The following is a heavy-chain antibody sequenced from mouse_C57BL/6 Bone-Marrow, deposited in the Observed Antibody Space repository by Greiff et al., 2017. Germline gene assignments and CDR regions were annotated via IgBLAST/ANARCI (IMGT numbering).Heavy chain of an antibody. CDR3: ALITTVGATDY. Sequence: QVQLQQSGAELVKPGASVKLSCKASGYTFTSYWMHWVKQRPGQGLEWIGMIHPNSGSTKYNEKFQSKATLTVDKSSSTAYMQLSSLTSEDSAVYYCALITTVGATDYWGQGTTLTVSS. CDR2: IHPNSGST. CDR1: GYTFTSYW. V-gene: IGHV1-64*01. J-gene: IGHJ2*01. D-gene: IGHD1-1*01.